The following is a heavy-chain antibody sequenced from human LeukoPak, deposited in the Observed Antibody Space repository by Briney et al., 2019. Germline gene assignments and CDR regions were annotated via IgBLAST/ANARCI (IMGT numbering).Heavy chain of an antibody. CDR3: ARQYCSSTSCSFDY. Sequence: GGSRRLSCAASGFTFSSYAMHWVRQAPGKGLEYVSAITNNGGSTYYANSVKGRFTISRDNSKDTLYLQMGSLRADDRAVYYCARQYCSSTSCSFDYWGQGILVTVSS. D-gene: IGHD2-2*01. J-gene: IGHJ4*02. CDR1: GFTFSSYA. V-gene: IGHV3-64*01. CDR2: ITNNGGST.